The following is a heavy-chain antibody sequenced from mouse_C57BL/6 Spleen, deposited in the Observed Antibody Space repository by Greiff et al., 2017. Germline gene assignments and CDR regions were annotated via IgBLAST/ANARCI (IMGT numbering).Heavy chain of an antibody. V-gene: IGHV1-69*01. CDR2: IDPSDSYT. Sequence: QVQLKQPGAELVMPGASVKLSCKASGYTFTSYWMHWVKQRPGQGLEWIGEIDPSDSYTNYNQKFKGKSTLTVDKSSSTAYMQLSSLTSEDSAVYYCARCEITTVLCDYWGQGTTLTVSS. J-gene: IGHJ2*01. D-gene: IGHD1-1*01. CDR3: ARCEITTVLCDY. CDR1: GYTFTSYW.